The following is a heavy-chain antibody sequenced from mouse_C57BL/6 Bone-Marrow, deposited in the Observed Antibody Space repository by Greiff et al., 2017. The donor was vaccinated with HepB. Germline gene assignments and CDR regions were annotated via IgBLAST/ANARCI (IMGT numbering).Heavy chain of an antibody. CDR2: ISDGGSYT. CDR3: ARGIWLRRGFAY. Sequence: EVKLQESGGGLVKPGGSLKLSCAASGFTFSSYAMSWVRQTPEKRLEWVATISDGGSYTYYPDNVKGRFTISRDNAKNNLYLQMSHLKSEDTAMYYCARGIWLRRGFAYWGQGTLVAVSA. CDR1: GFTFSSYA. D-gene: IGHD2-2*01. J-gene: IGHJ3*01. V-gene: IGHV5-4*03.